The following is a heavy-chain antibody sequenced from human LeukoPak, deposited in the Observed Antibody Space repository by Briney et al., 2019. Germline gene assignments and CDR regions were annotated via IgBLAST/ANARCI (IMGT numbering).Heavy chain of an antibody. CDR1: GFTFSSYS. V-gene: IGHV3-21*01. J-gene: IGHJ4*02. Sequence: GGSLRLSCAASGFTFSSYSMNWVRQAPGKGLEWVSSISSSSSYIYYADSVKGRFTISRDNAKNSLYLQMNGLRAEDTAVYYCARDRGSIAARHFDYWGQGTLVTVSS. CDR3: ARDRGSIAARHFDY. D-gene: IGHD6-6*01. CDR2: ISSSSSYI.